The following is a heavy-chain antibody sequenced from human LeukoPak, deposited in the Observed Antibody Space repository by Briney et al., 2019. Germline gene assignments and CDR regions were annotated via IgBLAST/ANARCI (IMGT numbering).Heavy chain of an antibody. J-gene: IGHJ4*02. V-gene: IGHV3-7*03. CDR2: IKQDGSEK. D-gene: IGHD3-22*01. CDR1: GFTFSSYW. CDR3: ARGRGWLRFGYYDSSGYSDY. Sequence: PGGSLRLSCAASGFTFSSYWMSWVRQAPGKGLEWVANIKQDGSEKYYVDSVKGRFTISRDNAKNSLYLQMNSLRAEDTAVYYCARGRGWLRFGYYDSSGYSDYWGQGTLVTVYS.